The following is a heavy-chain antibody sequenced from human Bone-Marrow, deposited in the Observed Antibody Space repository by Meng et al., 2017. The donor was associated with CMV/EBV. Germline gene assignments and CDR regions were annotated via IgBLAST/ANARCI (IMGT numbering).Heavy chain of an antibody. D-gene: IGHD1-20*01. CDR1: GGSFSGYY. J-gene: IGHJ5*02. CDR2: INHSGST. V-gene: IGHV4-34*01. CDR3: ARPLTGQYNWFDP. Sequence: SETLSLTCAVYGGSFSGYYWTWIRQPPGKGLEWIVEINHSGSTNYNPSLKSRVTISVDTSKNQFSLKLSSVTAADTAVYYCARPLTGQYNWFDPWGQGTLVTVSS.